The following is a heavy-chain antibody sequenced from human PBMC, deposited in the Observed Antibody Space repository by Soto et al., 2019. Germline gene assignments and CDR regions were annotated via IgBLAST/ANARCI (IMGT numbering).Heavy chain of an antibody. CDR3: ARYHGDYYYYYGMDV. J-gene: IGHJ6*02. D-gene: IGHD4-17*01. V-gene: IGHV1-18*01. Sequence: QVQLVQSGAEVKKPGASVKVSCKASGYTFTSYGISWVRQAPGQGVEWMGWISAYNGNTNYAQKLQGRVTMTTDTSTSTAYMELRSLRSDDTAVYYCARYHGDYYYYYGMDVWGQGTTVTVSS. CDR2: ISAYNGNT. CDR1: GYTFTSYG.